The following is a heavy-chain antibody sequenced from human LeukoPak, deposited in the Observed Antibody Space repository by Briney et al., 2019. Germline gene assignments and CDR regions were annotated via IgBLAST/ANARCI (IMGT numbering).Heavy chain of an antibody. D-gene: IGHD3-3*01. CDR2: ISWDGGST. CDR1: GFTFDDYT. J-gene: IGHJ4*02. V-gene: IGHV3-43*01. CDR3: ARAGYDFWSGYFFDY. Sequence: GGPLRLSCAASGFTFDDYTMHWVRQAPGKGLEWVSLISWDGGSTYYADSVKGRFTISRDNSKNSLYLQMNSLRTEDTALYYCARAGYDFWSGYFFDYWGQGTLVTVSS.